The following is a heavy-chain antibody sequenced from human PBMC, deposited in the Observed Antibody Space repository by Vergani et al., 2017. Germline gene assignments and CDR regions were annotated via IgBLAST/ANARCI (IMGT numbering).Heavy chain of an antibody. V-gene: IGHV4-34*01. CDR1: GGSFSGYY. D-gene: IGHD5-12*01. J-gene: IGHJ6*02. CDR2: INHSGST. CDR3: ARGRGGYAPPKGPCYYCGMDV. Sequence: QVQLQQWGAGLLKPSETLSLTCAVYGGSFSGYYWSWIRQPPGKGLEWIWEINHSGSTNYNPSLKSRVTISVDTSKNQFSLKLSSVTAADTAVYYWARGRGGYAPPKGPCYYCGMDVWGRGP.